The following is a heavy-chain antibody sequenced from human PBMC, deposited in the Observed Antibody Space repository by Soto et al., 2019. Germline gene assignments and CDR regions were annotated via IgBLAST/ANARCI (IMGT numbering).Heavy chain of an antibody. CDR3: ARGRGYSYGRTYYGMDV. CDR2: IYYSGST. D-gene: IGHD5-18*01. J-gene: IGHJ6*02. V-gene: IGHV4-59*01. Sequence: SETLSLTCTVSGGSISSYYWSWIRQPPGKGLEWIGYIYYSGSTNYNPSLKSRVTISVDTSKNQFSLKLSSVTAADTAVYYCARGRGYSYGRTYYGMDVWGQGTTVTVSS. CDR1: GGSISSYY.